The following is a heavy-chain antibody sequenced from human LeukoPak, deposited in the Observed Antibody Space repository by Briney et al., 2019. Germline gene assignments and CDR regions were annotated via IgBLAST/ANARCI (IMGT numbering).Heavy chain of an antibody. CDR3: ARGGGDYGARFDH. D-gene: IGHD4-17*01. CDR2: ISDGVGSA. J-gene: IGHJ4*02. V-gene: IGHV3-23*01. CDR1: GFTFSTYA. Sequence: GGSLRLSCVASGFTFSTYAMGWARQAPGKGLEWVSGISDGVGSAYYADSVKGRFTISRDNSKSTLYLQMNSLRSEDTAVYYCARGGGDYGARFDHWGQGTLVTVSS.